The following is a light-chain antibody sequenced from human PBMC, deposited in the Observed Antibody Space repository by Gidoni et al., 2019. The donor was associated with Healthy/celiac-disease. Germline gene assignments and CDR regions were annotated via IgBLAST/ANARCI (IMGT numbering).Light chain of an antibody. CDR3: QVWDSSSDPWV. CDR1: NIGSKS. Sequence: SYVLTQPPSVSVATGQTARLTCGGNNIGSKSLHWYQQKPGQAPVLVVYDDSDRPSGIPERFSGSNSGNTATLTISRVEAGDEADYYCQVWDSSSDPWVFGGGTKLTVL. J-gene: IGLJ3*02. V-gene: IGLV3-21*02. CDR2: DDS.